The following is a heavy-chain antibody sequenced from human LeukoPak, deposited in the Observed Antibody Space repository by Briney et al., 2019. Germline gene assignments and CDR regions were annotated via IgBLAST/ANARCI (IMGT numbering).Heavy chain of an antibody. CDR2: ISPNSGGT. CDR3: VRALPSDF. V-gene: IGHV1-2*02. J-gene: IGHJ4*02. Sequence: ASLRVSCKASGYVFTGNDIHWVRQAPGQGLEWMGWISPNSGGTNYAQNFQGRVTMTRDTSISTAYMELSRLTSDDTAVYYCVRALPSDFWGQGTLVTVSS. CDR1: GYVFTGND.